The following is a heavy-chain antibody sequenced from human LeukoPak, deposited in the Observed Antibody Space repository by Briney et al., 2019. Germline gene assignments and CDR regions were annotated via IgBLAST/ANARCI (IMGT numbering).Heavy chain of an antibody. Sequence: ASVKVSCKASGYTFTSYDINWVRQATGQGLEWMGWMNPNSGNTGYAQKFQGRVTMTRNTSISTAYMELSSLRSEDTAVYYCARSSYCSSTSCYLTHYYYYMDVWGKGTTVTASS. CDR1: GYTFTSYD. J-gene: IGHJ6*03. CDR2: MNPNSGNT. D-gene: IGHD2-2*01. V-gene: IGHV1-8*01. CDR3: ARSSYCSSTSCYLTHYYYYMDV.